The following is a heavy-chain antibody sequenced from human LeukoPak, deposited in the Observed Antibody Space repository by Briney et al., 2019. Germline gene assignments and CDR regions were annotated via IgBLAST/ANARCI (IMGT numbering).Heavy chain of an antibody. D-gene: IGHD3-16*01. J-gene: IGHJ5*02. CDR1: GGSFSGYY. V-gene: IGHV4-34*01. Sequence: SETLSLTCAVCGGSFSGYYWSWIRQPPGKGLEWIGEINHSGSTNYNPSLKSRVTISVDTSKNQFSLKLSSVTAADTAVYYCARRMITFGGVIGRFDPWGQGTLVTVSS. CDR2: INHSGST. CDR3: ARRMITFGGVIGRFDP.